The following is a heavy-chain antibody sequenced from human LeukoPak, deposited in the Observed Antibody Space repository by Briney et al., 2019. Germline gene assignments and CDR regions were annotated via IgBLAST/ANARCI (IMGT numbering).Heavy chain of an antibody. V-gene: IGHV1-69*06. CDR3: ASPSPGIAAAAPQH. Sequence: SVKVSCKASGGTFSSYAISWVRQAPGQGLEWMGGIIPIFGTANYAQKFQGRVTITADKSTSTAYMELSSLRSEDTAVYYCASPSPGIAAAAPQHWGQGTLVTVSS. J-gene: IGHJ1*01. D-gene: IGHD6-13*01. CDR2: IIPIFGTA. CDR1: GGTFSSYA.